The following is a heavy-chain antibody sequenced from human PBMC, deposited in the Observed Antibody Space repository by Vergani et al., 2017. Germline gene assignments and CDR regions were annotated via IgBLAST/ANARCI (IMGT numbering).Heavy chain of an antibody. J-gene: IGHJ6*03. Sequence: EVQLVESGGGLVKPGGSLRLSCAASGFTFSSYAMSWVRQAPGKGLEWVSAISGSGGSTYYADSVKGRFTISRDNSKNTLYLQMNSLRAEDTAVYYCAKGGLADGDYGDYYYYYYMDVWGKGTTVTVSS. CDR1: GFTFSSYA. D-gene: IGHD4-17*01. CDR3: AKGGLADGDYGDYYYYYYMDV. CDR2: ISGSGGST. V-gene: IGHV3-23*04.